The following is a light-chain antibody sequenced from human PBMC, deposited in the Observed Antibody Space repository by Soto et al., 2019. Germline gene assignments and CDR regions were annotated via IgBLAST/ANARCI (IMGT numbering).Light chain of an antibody. Sequence: DIQMTQSPSTLSASVGDRVTITCRASQSISSWLAWYQQKPGKAPKLLIYDASTLESGAPSRFSGSGSGTEFTLTINSLQPDDFATDYCQQYNSYPWTFGQGTKVDIK. J-gene: IGKJ1*01. CDR2: DAS. CDR3: QQYNSYPWT. V-gene: IGKV1-5*01. CDR1: QSISSW.